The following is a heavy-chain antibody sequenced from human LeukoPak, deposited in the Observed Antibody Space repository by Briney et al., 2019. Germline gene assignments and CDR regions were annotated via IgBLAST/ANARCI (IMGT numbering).Heavy chain of an antibody. Sequence: TSETLSLTCTISGGSISSYYWSWIRQPPGEGLEWVGYISYSGSTNYNPSLKSRVTISVDMSKNQFSLKLSSVTAADTAVYYCARDYDSSGWDYWGQGTLVTVSS. V-gene: IGHV4-59*13. CDR3: ARDYDSSGWDY. J-gene: IGHJ4*02. CDR2: ISYSGST. CDR1: GGSISSYY. D-gene: IGHD3-22*01.